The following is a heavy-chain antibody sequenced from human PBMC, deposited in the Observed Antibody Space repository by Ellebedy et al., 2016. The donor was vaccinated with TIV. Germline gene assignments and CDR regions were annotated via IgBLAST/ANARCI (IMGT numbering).Heavy chain of an antibody. CDR2: ISFDGGNE. Sequence: GESLKISCAASGFTFSNYAMHWVRQAPGKGLEWVAAISFDGGNEFEADSVKGRFTVSRDNSKNTVYLQMNSLRGDDTAVYYCARGVGRGYVQKLLDDWGQGTLVTVSS. V-gene: IGHV3-30*03. J-gene: IGHJ4*02. CDR1: GFTFSNYA. D-gene: IGHD3-22*01. CDR3: ARGVGRGYVQKLLDD.